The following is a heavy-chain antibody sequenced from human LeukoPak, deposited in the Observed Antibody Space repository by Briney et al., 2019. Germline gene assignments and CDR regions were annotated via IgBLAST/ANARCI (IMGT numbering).Heavy chain of an antibody. Sequence: GSLILSCAASGFTFSNYAMSWVRQAPGKGLEWVSAISGSGGSTYYADSVKGRFTISRDNSKNTLYLQMNSLRAEDTAVYYCAKDRATRRWGTQEFDYWGQGTLVTVSS. CDR3: AKDRATRRWGTQEFDY. CDR2: ISGSGGST. V-gene: IGHV3-23*01. D-gene: IGHD3-16*01. J-gene: IGHJ4*02. CDR1: GFTFSNYA.